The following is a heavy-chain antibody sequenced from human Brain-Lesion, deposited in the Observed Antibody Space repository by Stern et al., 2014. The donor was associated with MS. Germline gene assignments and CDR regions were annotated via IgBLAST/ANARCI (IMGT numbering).Heavy chain of an antibody. V-gene: IGHV1-2*02. J-gene: IGHJ6*02. CDR2: INPNTGGT. CDR1: GYIFTGYY. CDR3: ARDQRGITIFGVVTDYYYLGMDV. D-gene: IGHD3-3*01. Sequence: VQLVESGAEVKKPGASVKGSCKTSGYIFTGYYIHWVRQAPGQGLEWMAWINPNTGGTKYAQKFQGRVNMSRDTSISTAYVELSSLTSDDTAVYYCARDQRGITIFGVVTDYYYLGMDVWGQGTTVTVSS.